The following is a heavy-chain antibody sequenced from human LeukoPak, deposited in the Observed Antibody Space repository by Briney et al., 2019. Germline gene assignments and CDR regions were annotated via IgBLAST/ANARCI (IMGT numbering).Heavy chain of an antibody. CDR2: INSGGDAF. Sequence: GGSLRLSCAGSGFSFRSFEMNWVRQAPGKGLEWLSYINSGGDAFYYADSVKGRFSISRDNAKNSLYLQMNSLRVEDTGIYYCVKVAKYYYGSETYYFFEHWGQGTPVTASS. J-gene: IGHJ4*02. CDR1: GFSFRSFE. V-gene: IGHV3-48*03. CDR3: VKVAKYYYGSETYYFFEH. D-gene: IGHD3-10*01.